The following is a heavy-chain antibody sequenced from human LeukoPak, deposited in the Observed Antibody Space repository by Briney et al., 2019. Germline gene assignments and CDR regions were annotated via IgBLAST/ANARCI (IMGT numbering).Heavy chain of an antibody. CDR1: GGSISSSNW. Sequence: SETLSLTCAVSGGSISSSNWWSWVRQPPGKGLEWIGEIYHSGSTNYNTSLKSRVTISVDTSKSQFSLKLSSVTAADTAVYYCARLTRRSGNYFENWGQGTPVTVSS. V-gene: IGHV4-4*02. D-gene: IGHD1-1*01. CDR3: ARLTRRSGNYFEN. CDR2: IYHSGST. J-gene: IGHJ4*02.